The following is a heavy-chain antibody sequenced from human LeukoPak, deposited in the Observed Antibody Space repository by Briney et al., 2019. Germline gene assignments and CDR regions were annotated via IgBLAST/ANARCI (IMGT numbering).Heavy chain of an antibody. CDR2: ISVHNGDT. CDR1: GYTFIIYG. Sequence: VASVTVPFRASGYTFIIYGITWVRQAPGQGLEWMGWISVHNGDTKYAQKLQGRVTMTTDTSTSTAYMELRSLRSDDTAVYYCARNSRLYDYWGQGTLVTVSS. CDR3: ARNSRLYDY. J-gene: IGHJ4*02. D-gene: IGHD2/OR15-2a*01. V-gene: IGHV1-18*01.